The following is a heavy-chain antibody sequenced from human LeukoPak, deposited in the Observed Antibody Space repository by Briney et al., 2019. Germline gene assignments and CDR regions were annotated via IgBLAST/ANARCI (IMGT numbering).Heavy chain of an antibody. Sequence: QPGGSLRLSCAASGFTFSSYWMSWVRQAPGKGLEWVANIKQDGSEKYYVDSVKGRFTISRDNAKDSLYLQMNSLRAEDTAVYYCARSTANYYDSSAVYWGQGTLVTVSS. CDR2: IKQDGSEK. CDR3: ARSTANYYDSSAVY. CDR1: GFTFSSYW. V-gene: IGHV3-7*01. D-gene: IGHD3-22*01. J-gene: IGHJ4*02.